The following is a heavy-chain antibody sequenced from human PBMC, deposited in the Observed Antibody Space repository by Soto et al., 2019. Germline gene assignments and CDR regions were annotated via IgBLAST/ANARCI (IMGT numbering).Heavy chain of an antibody. J-gene: IGHJ4*02. V-gene: IGHV3-11*01. CDR3: ASGYCPSSAAVPFDD. CDR2: ISSSGSTI. CDR1: GFTFSDYD. Sequence: PGGSLRLSCAASGFTFSDYDMSWIRQAPGKGLEWVSYISSSGSTIYYADSVKGRFTISRDNAKNSLYLQMNSLRAEDTAVYYCASGYCPSSAAVPFDDWGQGTLVTVSS. D-gene: IGHD3-22*01.